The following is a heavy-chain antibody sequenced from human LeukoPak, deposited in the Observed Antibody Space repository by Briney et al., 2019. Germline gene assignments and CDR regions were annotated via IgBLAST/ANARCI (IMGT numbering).Heavy chain of an antibody. CDR2: MDPNSGNT. CDR3: ARGIS. J-gene: IGHJ5*02. CDR1: GYTFTSYA. V-gene: IGHV1-8*02. Sequence: GASVKVSCKASGYTFTSYAMNWVRQAPGQGLEWMGWMDPNSGNTGYAQKFQGRVTLTRNTSISTAYMELTSLRSEDTAVYYCARGISWAQGTLVTVSS.